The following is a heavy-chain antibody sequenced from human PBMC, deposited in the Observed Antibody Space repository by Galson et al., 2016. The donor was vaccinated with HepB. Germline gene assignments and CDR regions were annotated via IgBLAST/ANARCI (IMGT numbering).Heavy chain of an antibody. D-gene: IGHD5-12*01. V-gene: IGHV3-48*02. CDR1: GFTFSDYS. CDR2: ISSRSDTT. CDR3: ARARVWEVVPTYYYNGMDV. Sequence: SLRLSCAASGFTFSDYSMNWVRRAPGKGLEWVSYISSRSDTTYFADSVKGRFTISRDNAKNSLSLQMNSLRDEDTAVYYCARARVWEVVPTYYYNGMDVWGQGTTVTVSS. J-gene: IGHJ6*02.